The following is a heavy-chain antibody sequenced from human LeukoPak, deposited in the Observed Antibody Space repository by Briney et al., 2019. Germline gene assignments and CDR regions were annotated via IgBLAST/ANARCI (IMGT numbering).Heavy chain of an antibody. CDR2: ISSSSSYI. V-gene: IGHV3-21*01. CDR3: ARGKDGYSSSWYRETDY. CDR1: GFTFSSYS. J-gene: IGHJ4*02. D-gene: IGHD6-13*01. Sequence: GGSLRLSCAASGFTFSSYSMNWVRQAPGKGLEWVSPISSSSSYIYYADSVKGGFTISRDNAKNSLYLQMNSLRAEDTAVYYCARGKDGYSSSWYRETDYWGQGTLVTASS.